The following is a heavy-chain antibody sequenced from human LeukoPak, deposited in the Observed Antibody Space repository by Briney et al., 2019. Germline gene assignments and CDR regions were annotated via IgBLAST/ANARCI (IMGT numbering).Heavy chain of an antibody. V-gene: IGHV1-69*06. Sequence: GASVKVSCKASGGTFSSYAISWVRQAPGQGLGWMGGIIPIFGTANYAQKFQGRVTITADKSTSTAYMELSSLRSEDTAVYYCARGDSSGYYGCYYYYMDVWGKGTTVTVSS. J-gene: IGHJ6*03. CDR2: IIPIFGTA. D-gene: IGHD3-22*01. CDR3: ARGDSSGYYGCYYYYMDV. CDR1: GGTFSSYA.